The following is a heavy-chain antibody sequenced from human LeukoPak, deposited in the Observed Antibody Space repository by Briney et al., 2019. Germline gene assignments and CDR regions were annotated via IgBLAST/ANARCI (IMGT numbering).Heavy chain of an antibody. D-gene: IGHD3-10*01. CDR1: GFNFDEYA. Sequence: PGGSLRLSCVASGFNFDEYAMNWVRQAPGKGLEWSSCIYRDSSVIHYADSVRGRFTVSRDNAKNSVYLQMNSLRAEDTAIYFCARYGSGSNYRDPFDSWGQGTLVTVSS. J-gene: IGHJ4*02. CDR2: IYRDSSVI. CDR3: ARYGSGSNYRDPFDS. V-gene: IGHV3-48*01.